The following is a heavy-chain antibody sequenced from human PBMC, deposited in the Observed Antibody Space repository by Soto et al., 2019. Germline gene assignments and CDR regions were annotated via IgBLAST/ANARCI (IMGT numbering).Heavy chain of an antibody. D-gene: IGHD2-21*01. CDR3: AREVLLRLFDAYAL. V-gene: IGHV1-18*04. CDR2: ISTHNGNT. J-gene: IGHJ3*01. CDR1: VFTSSG. Sequence: QDQLVQSGAEVKKPGASVKVSCKASVFTSSGISWVRQAPGQRLEWMGWISTHNGNTIYAQKFQGRFIMNMDTSTTTVYMELRSLRPDDTAVYLCAREVLLRLFDAYALWGQGTMFTVSS.